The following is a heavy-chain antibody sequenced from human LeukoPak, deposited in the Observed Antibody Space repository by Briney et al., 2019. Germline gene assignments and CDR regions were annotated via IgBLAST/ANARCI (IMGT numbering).Heavy chain of an antibody. V-gene: IGHV3-48*04. CDR1: GFTFGDYA. CDR2: ITSSSRTI. D-gene: IGHD1-26*01. CDR3: ARDMEGATNSNFDY. Sequence: GGSLRLSCTASGFTFGDYAMSWFRQAPGKGLEWISYITSSSRTIWYADSVKGRFTISRDNAKNSLYLQMNSLRAEDTAVYYCARDMEGATNSNFDYWGQGTLVTVSS. J-gene: IGHJ4*02.